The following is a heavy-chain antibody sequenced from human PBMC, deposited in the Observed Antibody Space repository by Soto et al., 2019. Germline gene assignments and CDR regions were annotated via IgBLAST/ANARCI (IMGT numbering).Heavy chain of an antibody. CDR1: GGTFSSYA. CDR2: IIPIFGTA. Sequence: SVKVSCKASGGTFSSYAISWVRQAPGQGLEWMGGIIPIFGTANYAQKFRGRVTITADESTSTAYMELSSLRSEDTAVYYCARSPYDSSGYSWFDPWGQGTLVTVSS. D-gene: IGHD3-22*01. CDR3: ARSPYDSSGYSWFDP. J-gene: IGHJ5*02. V-gene: IGHV1-69*13.